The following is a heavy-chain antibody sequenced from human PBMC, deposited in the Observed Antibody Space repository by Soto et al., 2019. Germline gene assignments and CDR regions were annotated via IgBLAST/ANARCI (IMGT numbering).Heavy chain of an antibody. CDR1: GFTFSYYA. CDR3: ARDSFGLDV. CDR2: ISYDGSNG. J-gene: IGHJ6*02. Sequence: GGSLRLSCAASGFTFSYYAMHWVRQAPGKGLEWVSFISYDGSNGYYADSMKGRFTISRDNSKNTLYLQMDSLRAEDTAVYYCARDSFGLDVWGQGTKVTVYS. V-gene: IGHV3-30-3*01.